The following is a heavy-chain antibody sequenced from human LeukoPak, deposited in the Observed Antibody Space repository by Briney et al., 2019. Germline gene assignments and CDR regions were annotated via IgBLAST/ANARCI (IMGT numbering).Heavy chain of an antibody. J-gene: IGHJ4*02. CDR1: GFSFNTHA. D-gene: IGHD2-2*02. V-gene: IGHV3-30-3*02. CDR2: ISYDGSNG. CDR3: AKPDCSYSDCYRPAY. Sequence: GGSLRLSCAASGFSFNTHAMHWVRRAPGKGLECVAAISYDGSNGYYPDSVKGRFTISRDNSKNTLYLQMNSLRAEDTAVYYCAKPDCSYSDCYRPAYWGQGTLVTVSS.